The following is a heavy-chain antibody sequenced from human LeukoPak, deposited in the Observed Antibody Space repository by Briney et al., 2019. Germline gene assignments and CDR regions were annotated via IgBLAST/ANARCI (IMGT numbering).Heavy chain of an antibody. V-gene: IGHV5-51*01. D-gene: IGHD2-2*01. CDR2: IYPGDSDT. CDR3: ARVDCSSTSCYAHGNRFDP. Sequence: GESLKISCKGSGYSFTSYWIGWVRQMPGKGPEWMGIIYPGDSDTRYSPSFQGQVTISADKSISTAYLQWSSLKASDTAMYYCARVDCSSTSCYAHGNRFDPWGQGTLVTVSS. CDR1: GYSFTSYW. J-gene: IGHJ5*02.